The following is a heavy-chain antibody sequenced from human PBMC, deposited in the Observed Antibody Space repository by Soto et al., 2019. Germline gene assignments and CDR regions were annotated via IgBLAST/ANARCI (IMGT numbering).Heavy chain of an antibody. CDR2: IYPGDSDT. CDR3: ARRIESYYYDSSGHYFDY. CDR1: GYSFTHYL. D-gene: IGHD3-22*01. Sequence: PGGSLKISCKGSGYSFTHYLIGWGRQMPRKSPEWMGLIYPGDSDTTYSPSFQGQVTISADRSINTAYLQWSSLKASDTAMYYCARRIESYYYDSSGHYFDYWGQGTLVTVSS. J-gene: IGHJ4*02. V-gene: IGHV5-51*01.